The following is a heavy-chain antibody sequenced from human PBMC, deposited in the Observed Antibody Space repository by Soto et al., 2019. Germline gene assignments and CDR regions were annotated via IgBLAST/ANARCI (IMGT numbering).Heavy chain of an antibody. V-gene: IGHV3-33*01. Sequence: QVQLVESGGGVVQPGRSLRLSCAASGFTFSSYGMHWVRQAPGKGLEWVAVIWYDGSNKYYADSVKGRFTISRDNSKNTLYLQMNSLRAEDTALYYCARDAGYSSSWYEPYYYYYYMDVWGKGTTVTVSS. CDR2: IWYDGSNK. J-gene: IGHJ6*03. CDR1: GFTFSSYG. CDR3: ARDAGYSSSWYEPYYYYYYMDV. D-gene: IGHD6-13*01.